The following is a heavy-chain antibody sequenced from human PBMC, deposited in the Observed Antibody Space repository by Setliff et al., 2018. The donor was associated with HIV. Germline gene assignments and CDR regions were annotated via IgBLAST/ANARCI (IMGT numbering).Heavy chain of an antibody. Sequence: GGSLRLSCAASGFTFSSYAMSWVRQAPGKGLEWVSVISGSGGNTYYADSVRGRFTISRDISKNTLNLQMNSLRAEDTAVYYCAKGSGYDWDGYFDYWGQGTLVTVSS. D-gene: IGHD5-12*01. CDR2: ISGSGGNT. CDR3: AKGSGYDWDGYFDY. J-gene: IGHJ4*02. CDR1: GFTFSSYA. V-gene: IGHV3-23*01.